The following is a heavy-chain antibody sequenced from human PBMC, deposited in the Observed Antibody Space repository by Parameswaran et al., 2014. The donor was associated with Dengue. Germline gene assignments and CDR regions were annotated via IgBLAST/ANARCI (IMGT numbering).Heavy chain of an antibody. Sequence: SWVRQAPGQGLEWMGWVSAYNGNTNYAQKLQGRVTMTTDTSTSTAYMELRSLRSDDTAVYYCARDSYDSGGAFDYWGQGTLVTVSS. D-gene: IGHD3-22*01. CDR2: VSAYNGNT. J-gene: IGHJ4*02. CDR3: ARDSYDSGGAFDY. V-gene: IGHV1-18*01.